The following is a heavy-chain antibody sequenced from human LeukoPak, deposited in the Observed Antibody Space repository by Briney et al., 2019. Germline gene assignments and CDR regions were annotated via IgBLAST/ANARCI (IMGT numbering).Heavy chain of an antibody. D-gene: IGHD2-2*01. J-gene: IGHJ5*02. V-gene: IGHV5-51*01. CDR3: ARWVTRYCSSTSCARNYFDT. CDR1: GYSFTNYW. CDR2: IYPSDSDT. Sequence: GQSLRISCKGSGYSFTNYWIAWVRKMSGQGLEWMGIIYPSDSDTRYSPSFQGQVNISVDKSISTAFLQWSSLKASDTAMYYCARWVTRYCSSTSCARNYFDTWGQGTLVTVSS.